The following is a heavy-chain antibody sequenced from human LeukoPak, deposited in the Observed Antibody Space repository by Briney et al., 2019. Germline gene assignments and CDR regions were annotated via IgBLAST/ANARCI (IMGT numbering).Heavy chain of an antibody. Sequence: GGSLRLSCAASGFTFSSYGMHWVRQAPGKGLEWVAVISYDGSNKYYADSVKGRFTISRDNSKNTLYLQMNNLRAEDTAVYSCARGATNDFWSGYGWFDPWGQGTLVTVSS. J-gene: IGHJ5*02. CDR2: ISYDGSNK. CDR3: ARGATNDFWSGYGWFDP. CDR1: GFTFSSYG. V-gene: IGHV3-30*03. D-gene: IGHD3-3*01.